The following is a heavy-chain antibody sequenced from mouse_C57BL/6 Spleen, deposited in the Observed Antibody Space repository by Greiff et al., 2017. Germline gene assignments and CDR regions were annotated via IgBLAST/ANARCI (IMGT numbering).Heavy chain of an antibody. Sequence: EVQLQQSGPVLVKPGASVKMSCKASGYTFTDYYMNWVKQSHGKSLEWIGVINPYNGGTSYNQKFKGKATLTVDKSSSTAYMELNSLTSEDSAVYYCARRNYDYAYYYAMDYWGQGTSVTASS. CDR2: INPYNGGT. D-gene: IGHD2-4*01. V-gene: IGHV1-19*01. CDR1: GYTFTDYY. CDR3: ARRNYDYAYYYAMDY. J-gene: IGHJ4*01.